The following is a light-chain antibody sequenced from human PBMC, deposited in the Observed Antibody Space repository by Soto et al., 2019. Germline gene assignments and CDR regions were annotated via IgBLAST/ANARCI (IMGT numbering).Light chain of an antibody. Sequence: IQVTKFASQLSASVGDRVTITCRASQSISSYLNWYQQKRGKAPKLLIYAASSLQSGVRSRFSGSGSGTEFTLTISSLQSEDFSVYYCRQYNNWYPITFGPGTKVDIK. CDR1: QSISSY. J-gene: IGKJ3*01. V-gene: IGKV1-39*02. CDR3: RQYNNWYPIT. CDR2: AAS.